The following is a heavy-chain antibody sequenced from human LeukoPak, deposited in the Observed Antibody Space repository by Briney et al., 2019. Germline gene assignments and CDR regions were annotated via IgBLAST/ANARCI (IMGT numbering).Heavy chain of an antibody. CDR1: GFTFSSYN. Sequence: GGSLRLSCAASGFTFSSYNMNWVRQAPGKGLEWVSSISSSNSYIYYADSVKGRFTISRDNAKNSLYLQMNSLRAEDTAVYYWARDLRVYTYYNRDVWGKGTTVTVSS. CDR2: ISSSNSYI. CDR3: ARDLRVYTYYNRDV. D-gene: IGHD3-16*01. V-gene: IGHV3-21*01. J-gene: IGHJ6*03.